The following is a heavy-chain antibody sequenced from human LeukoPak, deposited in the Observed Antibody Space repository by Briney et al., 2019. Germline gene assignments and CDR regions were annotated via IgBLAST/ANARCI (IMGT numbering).Heavy chain of an antibody. Sequence: PLETLSLTCTVSGGSISSGGYYCSWIRQHPGKGLEWIGNTYYSVSTYYNPYLKSRVTISVDTSKNQFSLNLTSVTAADTAVYYCARDPDDSSGYYFGYWGQGTLVTVSS. CDR3: ARDPDDSSGYYFGY. J-gene: IGHJ4*02. V-gene: IGHV4-31*03. D-gene: IGHD3-22*01. CDR2: TYYSVST. CDR1: GGSISSGGYY.